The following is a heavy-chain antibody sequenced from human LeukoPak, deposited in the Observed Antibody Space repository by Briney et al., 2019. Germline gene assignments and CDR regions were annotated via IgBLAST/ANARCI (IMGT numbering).Heavy chain of an antibody. V-gene: IGHV3-7*01. CDR2: IKQDGSAK. CDR1: GFTFSSYW. Sequence: PGGSLRLSCAASGFTFSSYWMTWVRKAPGKGLAWVANIKQDGSAKYYMDSVKGRFTISRDNAKNSLYLQMNSLGVEDTAVYYCARVNPLMAPGAVDIWGQGTKVAVSS. J-gene: IGHJ3*02. D-gene: IGHD2-8*01. CDR3: ARVNPLMAPGAVDI.